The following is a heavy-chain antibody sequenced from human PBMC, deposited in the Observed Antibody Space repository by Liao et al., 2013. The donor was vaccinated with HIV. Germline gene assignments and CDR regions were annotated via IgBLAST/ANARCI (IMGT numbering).Heavy chain of an antibody. CDR1: GGSISVGTYS. Sequence: QLQLRESGSGLVRPSQTLSLTCAVSGGSISVGTYSWSWIRQAPGKGLEWIGHISQSGNTFYNASLVSRVALSIDRSKNQFSLKLASMSAADAAVYFCARGGSFFEYWGQGTLVTVSS. CDR2: ISQSGNT. V-gene: IGHV4-30-2*01. CDR3: ARGGSFFEY. J-gene: IGHJ4*02. D-gene: IGHD5-12*01.